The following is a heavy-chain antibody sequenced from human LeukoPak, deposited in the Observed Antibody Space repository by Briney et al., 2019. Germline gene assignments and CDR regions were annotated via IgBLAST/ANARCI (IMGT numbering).Heavy chain of an antibody. J-gene: IGHJ6*02. CDR1: GGSISSYY. CDR3: ARHDYYDSSGSYGMDV. D-gene: IGHD3-22*01. V-gene: IGHV4-59*08. Sequence: PSETLSLTCTVSGGSISSYYWSWIRQPPGKGLEWIGHIYYSGSTNYNPSLKSRVTISVDTSKNQFSLKLSSVTAADTAVYYCARHDYYDSSGSYGMDVWGQGTLVTVSS. CDR2: IYYSGST.